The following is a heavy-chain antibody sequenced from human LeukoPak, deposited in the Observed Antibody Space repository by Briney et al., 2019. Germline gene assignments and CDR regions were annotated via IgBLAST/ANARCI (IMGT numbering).Heavy chain of an antibody. Sequence: GGSLRLSCAASGFTFSSYAMGWVRQAPGKGLEWVSAISGSGGSTYYADSVKGRFTISRDNSKNTLYLQMNSLRAEDTAVYYCAAAQEILRYFDWFAYWGQGTLVTVSS. CDR3: AAAQEILRYFDWFAY. CDR1: GFTFSSYA. D-gene: IGHD3-9*01. V-gene: IGHV3-23*01. J-gene: IGHJ4*02. CDR2: ISGSGGST.